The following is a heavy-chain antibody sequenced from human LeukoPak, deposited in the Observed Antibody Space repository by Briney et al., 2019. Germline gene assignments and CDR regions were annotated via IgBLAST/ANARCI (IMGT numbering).Heavy chain of an antibody. J-gene: IGHJ4*02. D-gene: IGHD4-23*01. Sequence: ASVKVSCKASGYTFTSYGISWVRQAPGQGLEWIGWISGYNGKTNYAQNLQGRVTMTTDTSTSTAYMELRSLRFDDTAVYYCARDSVGVGTYYWGQGALVTVSS. CDR2: ISGYNGKT. V-gene: IGHV1-18*01. CDR3: ARDSVGVGTYY. CDR1: GYTFTSYG.